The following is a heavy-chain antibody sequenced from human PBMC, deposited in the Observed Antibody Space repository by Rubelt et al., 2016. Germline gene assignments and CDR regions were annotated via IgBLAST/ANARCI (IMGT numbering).Heavy chain of an antibody. Sequence: QMQLVQSGPEVKKPGTSVKVSCKASGFTFTSSAVQWVRQARGQRLEWIGWIVVCSGNTHYAQRFQERVTMTRDMSTSTAYMELSSLRSEDTAVYYCAADSGYGPSMDVWGQGTTVTVSS. V-gene: IGHV1-58*01. CDR3: AADSGYGPSMDV. J-gene: IGHJ6*02. CDR2: IVVCSGNT. D-gene: IGHD5-12*01. CDR1: GFTFTSSA.